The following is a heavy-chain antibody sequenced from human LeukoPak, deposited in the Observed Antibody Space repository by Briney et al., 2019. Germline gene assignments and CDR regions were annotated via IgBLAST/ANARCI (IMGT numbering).Heavy chain of an antibody. V-gene: IGHV3-48*01. D-gene: IGHD3-9*01. CDR1: GFTFSIST. Sequence: GGSLRLSCAASGFTFSISTMNWVRQAPGKGLEWISHIRDDGTTIDYANSVKGRFTISRDNAKNSLYLQMNSLRAGDTAVYYCVRDFIFAFDIWGRGTVVTVSS. CDR2: IRDDGTTI. J-gene: IGHJ3*02. CDR3: VRDFIFAFDI.